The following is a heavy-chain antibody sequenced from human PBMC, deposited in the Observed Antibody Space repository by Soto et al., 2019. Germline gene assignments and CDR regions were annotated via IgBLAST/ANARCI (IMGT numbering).Heavy chain of an antibody. J-gene: IGHJ3*01. Sequence: QGQLQQSGPGLVKPSQTLSLTCAISGDSVSSDITSWNWIRQSPSRGLEWLGRTYYRSKWFHDYAASVKSRITINPDTSKNQCSLELNSMTPEDTAVYYCARRNALDVWGQGTVVTVSS. CDR3: ARRNALDV. V-gene: IGHV6-1*01. CDR1: GDSVSSDITS. CDR2: TYYRSKWFH.